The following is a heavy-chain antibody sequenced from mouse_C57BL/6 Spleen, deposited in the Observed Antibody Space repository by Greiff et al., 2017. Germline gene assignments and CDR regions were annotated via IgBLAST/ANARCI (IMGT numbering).Heavy chain of an antibody. Sequence: EVKLMESEGGLVQPGSSMKLSCTASGFTFSDYYMAWVRQVPEKGLEWVANINYDGSSTYYLDSLKSRFIISRDNAKNILYLQMSSLKSEDTATYYCARGAYYGYDRYAMDYWGQGTSVTVSS. CDR2: INYDGSST. V-gene: IGHV5-16*01. J-gene: IGHJ4*01. CDR1: GFTFSDYY. D-gene: IGHD2-9*01. CDR3: ARGAYYGYDRYAMDY.